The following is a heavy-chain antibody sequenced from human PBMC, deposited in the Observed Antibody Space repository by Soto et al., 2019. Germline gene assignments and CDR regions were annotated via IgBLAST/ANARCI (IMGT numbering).Heavy chain of an antibody. CDR3: ARDPADY. J-gene: IGHJ4*02. V-gene: IGHV1-3*01. CDR1: GYTFIIFS. Sequence: SVKVSCKASGYTFIIFSIHWVRQAPGQRLEWMGWINAGNGDTKYSQKFRGRVTITRDTSASTAYMKLSSLRSEDTALYYCARDPADYWGQGTLVTVSS. CDR2: INAGNGDT.